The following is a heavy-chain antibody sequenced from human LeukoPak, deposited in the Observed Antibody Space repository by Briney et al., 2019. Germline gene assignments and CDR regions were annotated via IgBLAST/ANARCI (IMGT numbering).Heavy chain of an antibody. V-gene: IGHV4-38-2*02. Sequence: PSETLSLTCTVSGYSISSGYYWGWIRQPPGKGLEWIGSIYHSGSTYYNPSLKSRVTISVDTSKNQFSLKLSSVTAADTAVYYCARSDYDILTGYYPFDYWGQGTLVTVSS. J-gene: IGHJ4*02. CDR3: ARSDYDILTGYYPFDY. D-gene: IGHD3-9*01. CDR1: GYSISSGYY. CDR2: IYHSGST.